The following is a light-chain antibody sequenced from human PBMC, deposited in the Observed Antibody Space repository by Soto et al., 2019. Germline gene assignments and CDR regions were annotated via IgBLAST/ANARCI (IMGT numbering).Light chain of an antibody. V-gene: IGLV2-14*03. CDR2: AVS. J-gene: IGLJ1*01. Sequence: QSVLTQPASVSGSPGQSITISCSGTSSGIGNYDHVAWYQQFPGKSPKLIIYAVSDRPSGVSDRFSGSKSGISASLTISGLQTEDEADYYCISYTDRQSYLFGTGTKVTVL. CDR3: ISYTDRQSYL. CDR1: SSGIGNYDH.